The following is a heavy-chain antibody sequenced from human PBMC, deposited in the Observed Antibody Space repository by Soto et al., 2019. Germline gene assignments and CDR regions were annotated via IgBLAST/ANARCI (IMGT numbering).Heavy chain of an antibody. V-gene: IGHV4-39*01. Sequence: SETLSLTCTVSGGSISSSSYYWGWIRQPPGKGLEWIGSIYYSGSTYYNPSLKSRVTMSVDTSKNQFPLKLSSVTAADTAVYYCARVVVSSNYYYYDGLDVWGRGTTVTVYS. J-gene: IGHJ6*02. CDR3: ARVVVSSNYYYYDGLDV. D-gene: IGHD3-22*01. CDR2: IYYSGST. CDR1: GGSISSSSYY.